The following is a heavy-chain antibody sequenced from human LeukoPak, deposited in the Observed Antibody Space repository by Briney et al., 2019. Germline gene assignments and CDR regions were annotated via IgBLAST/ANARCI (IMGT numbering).Heavy chain of an antibody. V-gene: IGHV1-24*01. D-gene: IGHD1-20*01. CDR1: GYTLTELS. J-gene: IGHJ4*02. CDR2: FDPEDGET. CDR3: ASLWRITGTPSLDY. Sequence: ASVNVSCKVSGYTLTELSMHWVRQAPGKGLEWMGGFDPEDGETIYAQKFQGRVTMTEDTSTDTAYMELSSLRSEDTAVYYCASLWRITGTPSLDYWGQGTLVTVSS.